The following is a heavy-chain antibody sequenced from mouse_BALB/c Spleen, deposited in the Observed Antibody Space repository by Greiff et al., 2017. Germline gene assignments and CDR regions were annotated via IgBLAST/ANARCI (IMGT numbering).Heavy chain of an antibody. CDR3: ARAGARGYYYAMDY. V-gene: IGHV14-3*02. Sequence: VQLQQSGAELVKPGASVKLSCTASGFNIKDTYMHWVKQRPEQGLEWIGRIDPANGNTKYDPKFQGKATITADTSSNTAYLQLSSLTSEDTAVYYCARAGARGYYYAMDYWGQGTSVTVSS. J-gene: IGHJ4*01. D-gene: IGHD3-1*01. CDR1: GFNIKDTY. CDR2: IDPANGNT.